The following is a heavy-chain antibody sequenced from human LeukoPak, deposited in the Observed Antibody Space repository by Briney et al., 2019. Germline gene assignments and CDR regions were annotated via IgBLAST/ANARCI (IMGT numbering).Heavy chain of an antibody. CDR2: IYSGGTT. CDR1: GFTVSSNY. J-gene: IGHJ4*02. V-gene: IGHV3-53*01. CDR3: AREGSYDSSTMWYFDS. Sequence: GGSLRLSCAVSGFTVSSNYMAWGRQAPGEGLEWGSVIYSGGTTYYADSVKGRFTISRDNSKNTLYLQMNSLRAEDTAMYYCAREGSYDSSTMWYFDSWGQGTLVTVSS. D-gene: IGHD3-22*01.